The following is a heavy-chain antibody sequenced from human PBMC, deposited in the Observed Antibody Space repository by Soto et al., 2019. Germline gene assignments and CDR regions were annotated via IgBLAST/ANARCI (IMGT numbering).Heavy chain of an antibody. Sequence: QLQLQESDSGLVKPSQTLSLTCAVSGDSVSSGDYSWDWIRQPPGKGLEWIGYIYRTGHTYYNPSLKRRVTIAVDRSKNPISLNVTSVTAADTAVYYCASAPCCGSSCAPGAFDFWGQGSMVTVSS. CDR3: ASAPCCGSSCAPGAFDF. D-gene: IGHD2-15*01. V-gene: IGHV4-30-2*01. J-gene: IGHJ3*01. CDR1: GDSVSSGDYS. CDR2: IYRTGHT.